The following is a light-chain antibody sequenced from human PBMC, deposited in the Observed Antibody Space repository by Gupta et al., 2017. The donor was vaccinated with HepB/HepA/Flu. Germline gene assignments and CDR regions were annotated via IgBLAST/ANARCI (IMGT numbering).Light chain of an antibody. J-gene: IGLJ2*01. CDR3: QYYDSRLSGVV. CDR1: SSNIGAGYD. Sequence: QSVLPQPPSVSGSPGQRVTISCTGSSSNIGAGYDVHWYQQLPGTAPKPLIYGNSNRPSGVPDRFSGSKSGTSDSRAIXGXQAEDEXDYYCQYYDSRLSGVVFGGGNKLTVL. V-gene: IGLV1-40*01. CDR2: GNS.